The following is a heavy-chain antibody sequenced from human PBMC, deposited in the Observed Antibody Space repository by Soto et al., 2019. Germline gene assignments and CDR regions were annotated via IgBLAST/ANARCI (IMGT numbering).Heavy chain of an antibody. CDR3: AKDTFYHDSSGYYVFDY. CDR1: GFTFSSYG. CDR2: ISYDGSNQ. D-gene: IGHD3-22*01. V-gene: IGHV3-30*18. Sequence: QVQLVESGGGVVQPGRSLRLSCAASGFTFSSYGIHWVRQAPGKGLDWVAGISYDGSNQYYADSVKGRFTISRDNSKNTLFLQMNRLRPEDTAVYYCAKDTFYHDSSGYYVFDYWGQGTLVTVSS. J-gene: IGHJ4*02.